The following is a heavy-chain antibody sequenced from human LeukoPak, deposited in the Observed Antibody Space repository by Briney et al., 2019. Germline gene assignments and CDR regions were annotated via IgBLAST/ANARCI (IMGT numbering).Heavy chain of an antibody. Sequence: PGGSLRLSCAASGFAFSSFSMNWVRQAPGKGLEWAADISSSSSTIYYGDSMKGRFTISRDHAKNSLYLLMNSLRAEDTAVYYCSRDYSYAFQHWGQGPVVPVS. CDR1: GFAFSSFS. V-gene: IGHV3-48*01. J-gene: IGHJ1*01. CDR3: SRDYSYAFQH. CDR2: ISSSSSTI. D-gene: IGHD3-16*01.